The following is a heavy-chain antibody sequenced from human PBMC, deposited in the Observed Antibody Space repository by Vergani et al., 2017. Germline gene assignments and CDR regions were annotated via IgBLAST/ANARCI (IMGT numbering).Heavy chain of an antibody. CDR2: IDHTGRP. V-gene: IGHV4-34*01. J-gene: IGHJ6*03. Sequence: QVQLQQWGGGLLKPSETLSLTCVVNGGSFTSYHWTWIRQSPGEGLGWVGDIDHTGRPDYNPSLKSRLTMSVDKSRNQFSLTLNSVTATATAIYFFARVNTETNGHLYYYYYMDVWGQGTAVTVS. CDR3: ARVNTETNGHLYYYYYMDV. CDR1: GGSFTSYH. D-gene: IGHD4-11*01.